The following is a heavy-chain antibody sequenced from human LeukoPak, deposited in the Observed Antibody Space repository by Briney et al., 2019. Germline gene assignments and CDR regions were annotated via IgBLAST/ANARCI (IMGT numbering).Heavy chain of an antibody. CDR3: ARDGQLFYWFDP. CDR2: IYYSGST. CDR1: GGSISSYY. J-gene: IGHJ5*02. Sequence: LETLSLTCTVSGGSISSYYWSWIRQPPGKGLEWIGYIYYSGSTNYNPSLKSRVTISVHTSKSQFSLKLSSVTAADTAVYYCARDGQLFYWFDPWGQGTLVTVSS. V-gene: IGHV4-59*12. D-gene: IGHD6-13*01.